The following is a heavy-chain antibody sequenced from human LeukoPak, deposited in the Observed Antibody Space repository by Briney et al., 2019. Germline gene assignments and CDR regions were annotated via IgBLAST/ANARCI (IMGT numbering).Heavy chain of an antibody. CDR2: IYYSGST. J-gene: IGHJ4*02. CDR1: GGSISSGSYY. Sequence: SQTLSLTCTVSGGSISSGSYYWSWIRQHPGKGLEWIGYIYYSGSTYYNPSLKSRVTISVDTSKNQFSLKLSSVTAADTAVYYCAREAWVRGVIGYWGQGTLVTVSS. D-gene: IGHD3-10*01. V-gene: IGHV4-31*03. CDR3: AREAWVRGVIGY.